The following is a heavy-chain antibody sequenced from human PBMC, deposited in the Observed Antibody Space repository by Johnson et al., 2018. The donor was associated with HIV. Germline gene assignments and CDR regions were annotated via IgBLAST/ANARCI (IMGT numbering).Heavy chain of an antibody. V-gene: IGHV3-13*01. J-gene: IGHJ3*02. CDR1: GFTFSSYD. Sequence: VQLLESGGGLVQPGGSLRLSCAASGFTFSSYDMHWVRQATGKGLEWVSVIGTAGDTYYPGSVKGRFTISRENARNSLFLQVNSLRAGDTAVYYCTRSSTVVAPHDIWGQGTMVTVSS. D-gene: IGHD4-23*01. CDR2: IGTAGDT. CDR3: TRSSTVVAPHDI.